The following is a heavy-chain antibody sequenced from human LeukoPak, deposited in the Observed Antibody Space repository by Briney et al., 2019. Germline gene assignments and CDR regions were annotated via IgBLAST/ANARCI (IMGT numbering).Heavy chain of an antibody. CDR2: MYRGDSDS. V-gene: IGHV5-51*01. D-gene: IGHD4-11*01. CDR3: ARVIIGGNYGGFYGLDV. CDR1: GYSFGSQW. J-gene: IGHJ6*02. Sequence: GESLKISCKGSGYSFGSQWIGWVRQRPGKGLEWMGIMYRGDSDSRYSPSFQGQVTISAEKSSSTAYLQWGSLRASDTAIYYCARVIIGGNYGGFYGLDVWGQGTTVIVSS.